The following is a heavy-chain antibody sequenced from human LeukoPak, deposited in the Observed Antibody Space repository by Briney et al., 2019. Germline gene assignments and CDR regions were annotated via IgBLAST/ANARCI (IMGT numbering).Heavy chain of an antibody. CDR2: ISGGGGST. CDR3: TKNTGQTSGYSYGYDY. V-gene: IGHV3-23*01. D-gene: IGHD5-18*01. CDR1: GFTFSSYA. J-gene: IGHJ4*02. Sequence: GGSLRLSCAASGFTFSSYAVDWVRQAPGMGLEWFSTISGGGGSTYYADSVKGRFTISRDNSKNTLYLQMNSLRAEDTAIYYCTKNTGQTSGYSYGYDYWGQGTLVTVSS.